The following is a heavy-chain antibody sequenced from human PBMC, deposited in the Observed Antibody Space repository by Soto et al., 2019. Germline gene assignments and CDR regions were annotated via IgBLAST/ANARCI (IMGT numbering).Heavy chain of an antibody. V-gene: IGHV3-21*01. D-gene: IGHD3-3*01. CDR2: ISSSSGYI. CDR3: ARDLYARYDFWSGYYPFDY. CDR1: GFTFSSYS. Sequence: EVQLVESGGGLVKPGGSLRLACTASGFTFSSYSMNWVRQAPGKGLEWVSSISSSSGYIYYADSVKGRLTISRDNAKNSLYLQMNSLRADDTAMYYCARDLYARYDFWSGYYPFDYWGQGTLVSVSS. J-gene: IGHJ4*02.